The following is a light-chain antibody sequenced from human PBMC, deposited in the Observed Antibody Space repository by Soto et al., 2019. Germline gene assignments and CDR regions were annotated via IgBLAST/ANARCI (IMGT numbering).Light chain of an antibody. CDR2: GAS. V-gene: IGKV3-15*01. Sequence: EIVLTQSPATLYLSPGERAKLSCRASQSVSSYLAWYQQKPGQAPRLLIYGASTRATGIPARFSGSGSGTEFTLTISSLQSEDFAVYYCQQYDNWPLTFGGGTKVDIK. J-gene: IGKJ4*01. CDR1: QSVSSY. CDR3: QQYDNWPLT.